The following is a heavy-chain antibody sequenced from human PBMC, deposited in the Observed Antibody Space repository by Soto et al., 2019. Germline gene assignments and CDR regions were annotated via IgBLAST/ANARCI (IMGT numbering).Heavy chain of an antibody. CDR3: ARVSMSDFWSGYYHNYYYYYMDV. V-gene: IGHV1-18*01. J-gene: IGHJ6*03. Sequence: GASVKVSCKASGYTFTSYGISWVRQNPGQGLEWMGWISAYNGNTNYAQKLQGRVTMTTDTSTSTAYMELRSLRSDDTAVYYCARVSMSDFWSGYYHNYYYYYMDVWGKGTTVTVSS. CDR1: GYTFTSYG. D-gene: IGHD3-3*01. CDR2: ISAYNGNT.